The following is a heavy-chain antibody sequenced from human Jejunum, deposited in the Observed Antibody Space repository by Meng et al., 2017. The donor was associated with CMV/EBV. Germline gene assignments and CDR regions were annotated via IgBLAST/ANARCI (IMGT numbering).Heavy chain of an antibody. CDR1: Y. D-gene: IGHD3-3*01. J-gene: IGHJ6*02. CDR2: INPGGGST. CDR3: ARDLASRTYDDFWSGFNGMDV. Sequence: YVHWVRQAPGQGLEWMGIINPGGGSTSYAQNFRGRVTMTRDTSTSTVYMELSSLRSEDTAVYYCARDLASRTYDDFWSGFNGMDVWGQGTKVTVSS. V-gene: IGHV1-46*01.